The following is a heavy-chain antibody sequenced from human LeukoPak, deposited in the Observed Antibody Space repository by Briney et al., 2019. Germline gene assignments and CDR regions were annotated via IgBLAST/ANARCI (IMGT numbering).Heavy chain of an antibody. J-gene: IGHJ4*02. D-gene: IGHD3-22*01. V-gene: IGHV1-69*04. CDR3: ASPSGSSGQGVYFDY. CDR1: GGTFSSYA. Sequence: EASVKVSCKASGGTFSSYAISWVRQAPGQGLEWMGRIIPILGIANYAQKFQGRVTITADKSTSTAYMELSSLRSEDTAVYYCASPSGSSGQGVYFDYWGQGTLVTVSS. CDR2: IIPILGIA.